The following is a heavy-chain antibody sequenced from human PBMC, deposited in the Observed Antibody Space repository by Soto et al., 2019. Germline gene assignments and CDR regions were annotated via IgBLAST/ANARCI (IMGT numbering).Heavy chain of an antibody. D-gene: IGHD7-27*01. CDR2: IIPIFGTA. J-gene: IGHJ2*01. Sequence: QVQLVQSGAEVKKPGSSVKVSCKASGGTFSSYAISWVRQAPGQGLEWMGGIIPIFGTANYAQKFQGRVTITADESTSTAYMELSSVRSEDTAVYYCARGLNWGSQRYWYFDLWGRGTLVTVSS. CDR3: ARGLNWGSQRYWYFDL. CDR1: GGTFSSYA. V-gene: IGHV1-69*12.